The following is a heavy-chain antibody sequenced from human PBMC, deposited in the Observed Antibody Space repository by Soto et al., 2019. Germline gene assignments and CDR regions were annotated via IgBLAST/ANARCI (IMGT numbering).Heavy chain of an antibody. V-gene: IGHV2-5*02. D-gene: IGHD6-13*01. CDR3: ADRPYMSGWWP. J-gene: IGHJ5*02. CDR1: GFSLRTSGVG. CDR2: IYWDDDK. Sequence: QITLKESGPTLVKPTQTLTLTCTFSGFSLRTSGVGVGWIRQPPGKALEWLALIYWDDDKRYSPSLKSRVTITKDTAKNQVVLTMTNMDPVDTAMYYCADRPYMSGWWPWGQGTLVAVSS.